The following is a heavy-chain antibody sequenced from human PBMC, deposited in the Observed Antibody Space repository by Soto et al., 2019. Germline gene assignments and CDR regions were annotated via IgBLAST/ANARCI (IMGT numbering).Heavy chain of an antibody. Sequence: QVQLVQSGAEVKKPGASVKVSCKASGYTFTSYAMHWVRQAPGQRLEWMGWINAGNGNTKYSQKFQGRVTITRDTXXXXXXXXXXXXXXXXXXXXXXXRSSGYYYVDYWGQGTLVTVSS. CDR3: XRSSGYYYVDY. CDR1: GYTFTSYA. V-gene: IGHV1-3*01. J-gene: IGHJ4*02. CDR2: INAGNGNT. D-gene: IGHD3-22*01.